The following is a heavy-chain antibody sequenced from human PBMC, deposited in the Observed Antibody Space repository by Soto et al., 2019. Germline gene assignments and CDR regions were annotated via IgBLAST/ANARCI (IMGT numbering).Heavy chain of an antibody. CDR2: VSFDGRNT. D-gene: IGHD2-8*02. V-gene: IGHV3-30*04. CDR1: GFTFTNYA. CDR3: AKDPSSGYRTGYLSDY. J-gene: IGHJ4*02. Sequence: LSCAASGFTFTNYAMHWVRQAPGKGLEWVAVVSFDGRNTYSADSVRGRFTFSRDNSKNTLYLQMNSLQPEDTAVYYCAKDPSSGYRTGYLSDYWGQAALLTLSS.